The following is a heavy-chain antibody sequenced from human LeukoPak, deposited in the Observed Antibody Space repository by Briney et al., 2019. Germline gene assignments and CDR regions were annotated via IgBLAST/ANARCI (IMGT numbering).Heavy chain of an antibody. V-gene: IGHV4-59*01. D-gene: IGHD1-1*01. CDR3: AREGTDDRGYYYYYYMDV. CDR1: GGSISSYY. Sequence: PSETLPLTCTVSGGSISSYYWSWIRQPPGKGLEWIGYIYYSGSTNYNPSLKSRVTISVDTSKNQFSLKLSSVTAADTAVYYCAREGTDDRGYYYYYYMDVWGKGTTVTVSS. CDR2: IYYSGST. J-gene: IGHJ6*03.